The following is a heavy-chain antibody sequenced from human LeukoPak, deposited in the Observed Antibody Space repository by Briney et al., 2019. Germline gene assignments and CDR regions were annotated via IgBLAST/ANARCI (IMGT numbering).Heavy chain of an antibody. J-gene: IGHJ3*02. CDR3: TVAAPIAAAGIFAFDI. CDR1: GFTFSGSA. D-gene: IGHD6-13*01. CDR2: IRSKANSYAT. V-gene: IGHV3-73*01. Sequence: GGSLKLSCAASGFTFSGSAMHWARQASGKGLEWVGRIRSKANSYATAYAASVKGRFTISRDDSKNTAYLQMNSLKTEDTAVYYCTVAAPIAAAGIFAFDIWGQGTMVTVSS.